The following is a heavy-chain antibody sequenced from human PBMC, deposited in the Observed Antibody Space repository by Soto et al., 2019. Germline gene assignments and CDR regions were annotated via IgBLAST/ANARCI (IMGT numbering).Heavy chain of an antibody. Sequence: GASVKVSCKASGYTFTSHYMHWGRQAPGQGLEWMGIINPSGGSTSYAQKFQGRVTMTRDTSTSTVYMELSSLRSEDTAVYYCARVATPSWGIGDSHAFDIWGQGTMVTVS. CDR2: INPSGGST. V-gene: IGHV1-46*03. CDR1: GYTFTSHY. J-gene: IGHJ3*02. CDR3: ARVATPSWGIGDSHAFDI. D-gene: IGHD5-12*01.